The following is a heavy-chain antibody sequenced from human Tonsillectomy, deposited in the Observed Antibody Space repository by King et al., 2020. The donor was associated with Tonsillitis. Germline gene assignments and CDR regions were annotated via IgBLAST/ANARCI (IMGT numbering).Heavy chain of an antibody. D-gene: IGHD1-26*01. CDR2: ISYDGSNK. CDR3: ARTRAGGGSYHAVDF. V-gene: IGHV3-30-3*01. CDR1: GFTFSTYA. Sequence: VQLVESGGGVVQPGRSLRLSCAASGFTFSTYAMHWVRQAPGKGLEWVAVISYDGSNKYYADSVQGRFTISRDNSKNTLYLQMNSLRPDDTAVYYCARTRAGGGSYHAVDFWGQGTLVTVSS. J-gene: IGHJ4*02.